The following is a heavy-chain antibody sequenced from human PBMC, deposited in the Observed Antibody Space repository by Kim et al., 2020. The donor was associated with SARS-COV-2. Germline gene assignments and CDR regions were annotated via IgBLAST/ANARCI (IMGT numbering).Heavy chain of an antibody. J-gene: IGHJ6*02. D-gene: IGHD5-18*01. CDR3: ARDKGEIRIQLWFNYYYGMDV. CDR2: ISSSGSTI. Sequence: GGSLRLSCAASGFTFSDYYMSWIRQAPGKGLEWVSYISSSGSTIYYADSVKGRFTISRDNAKNSLYLQMNSLRAEETAVYYCARDKGEIRIQLWFNYYYGMDVWGQGTTVTVSS. V-gene: IGHV3-11*01. CDR1: GFTFSDYY.